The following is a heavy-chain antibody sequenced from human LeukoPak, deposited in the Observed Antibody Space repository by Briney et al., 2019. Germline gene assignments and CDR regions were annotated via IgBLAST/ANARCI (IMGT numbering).Heavy chain of an antibody. J-gene: IGHJ4*02. CDR1: GFTFSSYA. V-gene: IGHV3-30-3*01. CDR2: ISYDGSNK. CDR3: ARSYYYDSSGSPHY. D-gene: IGHD3-22*01. Sequence: PGGSLRLSCAASGFTFSSYAMHWVRQAPGKGLEWVAVISYDGSNKYYADSVKGRFTISRDNSKNTLYLQMNSLRAEDTAVYYCARSYYYDSSGSPHYWGQGTLVTVSS.